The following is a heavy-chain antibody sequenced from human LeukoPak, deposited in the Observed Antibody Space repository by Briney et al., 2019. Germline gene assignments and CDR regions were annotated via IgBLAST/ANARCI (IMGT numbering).Heavy chain of an antibody. CDR1: GYTFTSYA. Sequence: ASVKVSCKASGYTFTSYAMNWVRQAPGQGLEWMGIINPSGGSTSYAQKFQGRVTMTRDMSTSTVYMELSSLRSEDTAVYYCARDRVSNYYGSGTIGGYWGQGTLVTVSS. J-gene: IGHJ4*02. D-gene: IGHD3-10*01. CDR2: INPSGGST. V-gene: IGHV1-46*01. CDR3: ARDRVSNYYGSGTIGGY.